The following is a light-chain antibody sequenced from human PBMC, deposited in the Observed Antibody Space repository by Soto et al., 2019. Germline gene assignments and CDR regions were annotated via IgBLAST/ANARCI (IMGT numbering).Light chain of an antibody. V-gene: IGKV1-33*01. CDR3: LQDYNYPHT. Sequence: DIQMTQSPSSLSASVGDRVTITCQASQDISNYLNWYQQKPGKAPKLLIYDASNLETGVPSRFSGSGSGTDFTFTISSLQPEDIATYYCLQDYNYPHTFGQGTKLEIK. CDR2: DAS. CDR1: QDISNY. J-gene: IGKJ2*01.